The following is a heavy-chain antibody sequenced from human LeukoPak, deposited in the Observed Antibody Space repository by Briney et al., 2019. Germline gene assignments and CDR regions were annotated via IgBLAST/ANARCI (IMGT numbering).Heavy chain of an antibody. CDR1: GYTFTSYG. CDR2: ISAYNGNT. V-gene: IGHV1-18*01. CDR3: ARVARSDFWSGYSYYYGMDV. D-gene: IGHD3-3*01. Sequence: ASVKVSCKASGYTFTSYGISWVRQAPGQGLEWMGWISAYNGNTNYAQKLQGRVTMTTDTSTSTAYMELRSLRSDDTAVYYCARVARSDFWSGYSYYYGMDVWGQGTTVTVSS. J-gene: IGHJ6*02.